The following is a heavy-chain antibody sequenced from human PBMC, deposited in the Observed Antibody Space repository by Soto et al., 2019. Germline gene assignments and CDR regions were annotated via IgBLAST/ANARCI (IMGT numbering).Heavy chain of an antibody. CDR1: GGSISSYS. V-gene: IGHV4-59*01. D-gene: IGHD5-12*01. Sequence: SETLSLTCTVSGGSISSYSWSWIRQPPGKGLEWIGYIYYSGSTNYNPSLKSRVTISVDTSRNQFSLKLSSVTAADTAVYSCARGLSGYDFNYWGQGTLVTVSS. CDR2: IYYSGST. CDR3: ARGLSGYDFNY. J-gene: IGHJ4*02.